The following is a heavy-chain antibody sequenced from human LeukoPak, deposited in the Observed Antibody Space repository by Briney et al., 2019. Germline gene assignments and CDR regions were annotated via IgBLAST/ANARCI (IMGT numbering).Heavy chain of an antibody. CDR1: GGSFSGYY. CDR2: INHSGST. Sequence: SETLSLTCAVYGGSFSGYYWSWIRQPPGKGLEWIGEINHSGSTSYNPSLKSRVTISVDTSKNQFSLKLSSVTAADTAVYYCARARSSGYPDYWGQGTLVTVSS. D-gene: IGHD3-22*01. J-gene: IGHJ4*02. V-gene: IGHV4-34*01. CDR3: ARARSSGYPDY.